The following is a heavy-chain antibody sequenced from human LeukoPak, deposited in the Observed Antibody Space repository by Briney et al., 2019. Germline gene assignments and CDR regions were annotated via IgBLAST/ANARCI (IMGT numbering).Heavy chain of an antibody. Sequence: SEALSLTCAVYGGSFSGYYWSWIRQPPGKGLEWIGEINHSGSTNYNPSLKSRVTISVDTSKNQFSLKLSSVTAADTAVYYCARTGYSNYLDYWGQGTLVTVSS. CDR3: ARTGYSNYLDY. D-gene: IGHD4-11*01. V-gene: IGHV4-34*01. J-gene: IGHJ4*02. CDR2: INHSGST. CDR1: GGSFSGYY.